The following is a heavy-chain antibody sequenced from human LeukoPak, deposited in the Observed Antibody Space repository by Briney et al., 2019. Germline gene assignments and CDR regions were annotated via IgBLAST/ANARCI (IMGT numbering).Heavy chain of an antibody. CDR2: IKQDGSEK. CDR1: GFTFSSYW. J-gene: IGHJ4*02. CDR3: AREVHDGYIDY. D-gene: IGHD3-16*01. Sequence: GGTLRLSCAASGFTFSSYWMSWVRQAPGKGLEWVANIKQDGSEKYYVDSVKGRFTISRDNAKNSLYLQMNSLRAEDTAVYYCAREVHDGYIDYWGQGTLVTVSS. V-gene: IGHV3-7*01.